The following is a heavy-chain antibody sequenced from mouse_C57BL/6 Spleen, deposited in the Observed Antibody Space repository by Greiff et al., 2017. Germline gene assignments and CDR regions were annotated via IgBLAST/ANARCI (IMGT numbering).Heavy chain of an antibody. Sequence: EVQLQESGGDLVKPGGSLKLSCAASGFTFSSYGMSWVRQTPDKRLEWVATISSGGSYTYYPDSVKGRFTISRDNAKNTLYLQMSSLKSEDTAMYYCARLLYYGNYFDYWGQGTTLTVSS. CDR2: ISSGGSYT. CDR1: GFTFSSYG. CDR3: ARLLYYGNYFDY. J-gene: IGHJ2*01. D-gene: IGHD2-1*01. V-gene: IGHV5-6*01.